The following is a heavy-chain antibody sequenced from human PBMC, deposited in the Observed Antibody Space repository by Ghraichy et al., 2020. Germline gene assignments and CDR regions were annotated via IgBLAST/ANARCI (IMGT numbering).Heavy chain of an antibody. D-gene: IGHD2-21*01. Sequence: SETLSLTCTVSGGSISSSSYYWGWIRQPPGKGLEWIGSIYYSGSTYYNPSLKSQVTISVDTSKNQFSLKLSSVTAADTAVYYCARPAFCGGECVDAFDIWGQGTMVTVSS. CDR1: GGSISSSSYY. J-gene: IGHJ3*02. CDR2: IYYSGST. CDR3: ARPAFCGGECVDAFDI. V-gene: IGHV4-39*01.